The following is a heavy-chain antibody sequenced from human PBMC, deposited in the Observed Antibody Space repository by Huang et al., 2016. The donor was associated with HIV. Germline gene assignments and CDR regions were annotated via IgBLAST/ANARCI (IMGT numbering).Heavy chain of an antibody. CDR3: ARLIGSPSFYYGLDV. CDR2: IYPVDSDT. V-gene: IGHV5-51*01. D-gene: IGHD3-10*01. J-gene: IGHJ6*02. Sequence: EVQLVQSGAEVKKPGESLKISCKGSGYRFRSNWIGWVGQMPGKGLGWMGIIYPVDSDTRYSPAFQGQVTISADKSINTAYLQWSSLKASDTAMYYCARLIGSPSFYYGLDVWGQGTTVTVSS. CDR1: GYRFRSNW.